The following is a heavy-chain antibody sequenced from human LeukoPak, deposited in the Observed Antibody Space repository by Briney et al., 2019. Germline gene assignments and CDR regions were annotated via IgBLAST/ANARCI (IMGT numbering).Heavy chain of an antibody. CDR1: GYTFSRNA. V-gene: IGHV7-4-1*02. D-gene: IGHD5-18*01. Sequence: GASVKVSCKASGYTFSRNAINWVRQAPGQGLEWMGWINTNTGNPTYAQGFTGRFVFSLDTSVSTAYLQISSLKAEDTAVYYCARVGQLWLRAFDIWDQGTMVTVSS. J-gene: IGHJ3*02. CDR2: INTNTGNP. CDR3: ARVGQLWLRAFDI.